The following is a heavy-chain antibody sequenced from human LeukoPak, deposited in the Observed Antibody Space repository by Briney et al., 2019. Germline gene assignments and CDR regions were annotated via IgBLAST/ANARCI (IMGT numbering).Heavy chain of an antibody. V-gene: IGHV1-18*01. J-gene: IGHJ5*02. CDR1: GYTFTSYG. D-gene: IGHD6-13*01. CDR2: ISAYNGNT. Sequence: ASVKVSCKASGYTFTSYGISWVRQAPGQGLEWMGWISAYNGNTNYAQKLQGRVTMTTDTSTSTAYMELRSLRSDDTAVYYCARVPVLAAAIPGGAEWFDPWGQGTLVTVSS. CDR3: ARVPVLAAAIPGGAEWFDP.